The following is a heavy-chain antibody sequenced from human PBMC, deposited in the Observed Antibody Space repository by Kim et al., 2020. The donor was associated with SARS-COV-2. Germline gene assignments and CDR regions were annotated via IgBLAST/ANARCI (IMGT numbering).Heavy chain of an antibody. J-gene: IGHJ5*02. Sequence: ASVKVSCKASGYTFTSYAMNWVRQAPGQGLEWMGWINTNTGNPTYAQGFTGRFVFSLDTSVSTAYLQISSLKAEDTAVYYCARELSITMVRGPYDWFDPWGQGTLVTVSS. D-gene: IGHD3-10*01. CDR2: INTNTGNP. V-gene: IGHV7-4-1*02. CDR3: ARELSITMVRGPYDWFDP. CDR1: GYTFTSYA.